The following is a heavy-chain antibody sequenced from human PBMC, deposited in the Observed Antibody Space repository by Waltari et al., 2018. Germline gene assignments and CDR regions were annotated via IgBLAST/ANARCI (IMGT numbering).Heavy chain of an antibody. CDR3: ARMDMVPAALGWFDP. CDR1: GYTFTSYG. D-gene: IGHD2-2*01. Sequence: QVQLVQSGAEVKKPGASVKVSCKASGYTFTSYGISWVRQAPGQGREWMGWVSAYNGNTNYAKKLQGRVTMTTDTSTRTAYMELRSLRADDTAVYYCARMDMVPAALGWFDPWGQGTLVTVSS. V-gene: IGHV1-18*01. CDR2: VSAYNGNT. J-gene: IGHJ5*02.